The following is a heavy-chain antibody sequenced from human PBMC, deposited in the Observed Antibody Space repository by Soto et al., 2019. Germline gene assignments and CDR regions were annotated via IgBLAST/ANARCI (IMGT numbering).Heavy chain of an antibody. V-gene: IGHV3-33*01. Sequence: GSLRPSCSAPVFTFSSHGMHWVRQAPGKWLSQVAVIRYDGSNKYYADSVKVRFTISRDNSKNTLYLQMNSLRAEDTAVYYCARSYCSGGSCYRYYYGMDVWGQGTTVTVSS. CDR2: IRYDGSNK. CDR3: ARSYCSGGSCYRYYYGMDV. J-gene: IGHJ6*02. CDR1: VFTFSSHG. D-gene: IGHD2-15*01.